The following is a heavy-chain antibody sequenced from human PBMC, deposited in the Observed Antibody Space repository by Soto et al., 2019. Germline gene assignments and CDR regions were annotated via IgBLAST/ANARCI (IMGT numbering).Heavy chain of an antibody. Sequence: QVQLVQSGAEVKKPGASVKVSCKASGYTFTSYAMHWVRQARGQRLEWMGWINAGNVNTKYSQKFQGRVTITRDTSASTAYMELSSLRSEDTAVYYCARGLNGYSHYFDYWGQGTLVTVSS. V-gene: IGHV1-3*01. CDR1: GYTFTSYA. CDR3: ARGLNGYSHYFDY. J-gene: IGHJ4*02. CDR2: INAGNVNT. D-gene: IGHD5-18*01.